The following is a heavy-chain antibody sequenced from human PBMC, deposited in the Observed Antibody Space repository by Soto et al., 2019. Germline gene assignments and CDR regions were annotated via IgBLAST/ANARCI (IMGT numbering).Heavy chain of an antibody. D-gene: IGHD4-17*01. CDR3: ARAVSTTTAPIDY. CDR1: GYTFTTYY. J-gene: IGHJ4*02. Sequence: QVQLVQSGAEVKNPGASVKVSCTASGYTFTTYYLHWLRQARGQGLEWMGIITPSSGSTRYEQKFQDRVTMTSATSTTPVYMELSSLSSEDTAVYYCARAVSTTTAPIDYWGQGTLVTVSS. V-gene: IGHV1-46*01. CDR2: ITPSSGST.